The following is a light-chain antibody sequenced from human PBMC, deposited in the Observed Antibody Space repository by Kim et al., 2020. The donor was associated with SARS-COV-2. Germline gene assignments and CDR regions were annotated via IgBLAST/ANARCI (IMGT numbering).Light chain of an antibody. V-gene: IGLV3-19*01. Sequence: SSELTQDPAVSVALGQTVRITCQGDSLRSYYATWYQHKPGQAPILVIYGKNNRPSGIPDRFSGSSSGNTASLTITGTQAGDEADYYCNSRDSNNNVLFGG. CDR1: SLRSYY. J-gene: IGLJ2*01. CDR2: GKN. CDR3: NSRDSNNNVL.